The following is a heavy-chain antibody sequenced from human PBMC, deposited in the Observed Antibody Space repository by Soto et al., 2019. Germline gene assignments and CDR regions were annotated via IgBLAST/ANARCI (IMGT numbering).Heavy chain of an antibody. CDR1: GFTFSSYG. Sequence: GGSLRLSCVASGFTFSSYGMSWVRQAPGKGLEWVAGISGISGRTDYADSVKGRFTISRDNSNNILYLQLNSLRAEDTAIYYCAKQRKYRAYYYPMDVWGQGATVTVSS. J-gene: IGHJ6*02. CDR2: ISGISGRT. V-gene: IGHV3-23*01. D-gene: IGHD5-18*01. CDR3: AKQRKYRAYYYPMDV.